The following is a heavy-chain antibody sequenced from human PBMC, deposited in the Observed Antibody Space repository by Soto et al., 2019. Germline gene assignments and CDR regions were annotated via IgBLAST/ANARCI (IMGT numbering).Heavy chain of an antibody. CDR3: ARPYCSGGSCYSNGMDV. CDR2: IIPTFGTA. D-gene: IGHD2-15*01. V-gene: IGHV1-69*13. Sequence: SVKVSCKASGGTFSSYAISWVRQAPGQGLEWMGGIIPTFGTANYARKFQGRVTITADESTSTAYMELSSLRSEDTAVYYCARPYCSGGSCYSNGMDVWGQGTTVTVSS. J-gene: IGHJ6*02. CDR1: GGTFSSYA.